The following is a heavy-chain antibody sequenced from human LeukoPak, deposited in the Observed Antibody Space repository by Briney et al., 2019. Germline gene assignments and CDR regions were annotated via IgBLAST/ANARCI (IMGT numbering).Heavy chain of an antibody. CDR3: ARGYDILTGFDY. D-gene: IGHD3-9*01. CDR1: GFTFSDYY. Sequence: PGGSLRLSCAASGFTFSDYYMSWIRQVPGKGLEWVSYISSSSSYTNYADSVKGRFTISRDNAKNSLYLQMNSLRAEDTAVYYCARGYDILTGFDYWGQGTLVTVSS. V-gene: IGHV3-11*03. CDR2: ISSSSSYT. J-gene: IGHJ4*02.